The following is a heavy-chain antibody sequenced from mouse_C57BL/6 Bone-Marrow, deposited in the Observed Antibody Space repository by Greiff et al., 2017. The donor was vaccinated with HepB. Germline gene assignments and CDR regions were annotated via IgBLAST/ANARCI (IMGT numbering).Heavy chain of an antibody. CDR3: ARWLLRRLRPRRAMDY. CDR1: GYTFTSYT. D-gene: IGHD2-2*01. Sequence: QVQLKQSGAELARPGASVKMSCKASGYTFTSYTMHWVKQRPGQGLEWIGYINPSSGYTKYNQKFKDKATLTADKSSSTAYMQLSSLTSEDSAVYYCARWLLRRLRPRRAMDYWGQGTLVTVSS. J-gene: IGHJ4*01. V-gene: IGHV1-4*01. CDR2: INPSSGYT.